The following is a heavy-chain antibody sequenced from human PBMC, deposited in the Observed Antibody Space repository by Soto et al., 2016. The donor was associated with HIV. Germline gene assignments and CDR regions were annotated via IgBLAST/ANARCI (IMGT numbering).Heavy chain of an antibody. CDR1: GGSISSSSYY. D-gene: IGHD2-8*01. CDR2: VYYNGDT. Sequence: QLRLQESGPGLVKPSETLSLICTVSGGSISSSSYYWGWVRQPPGEGLEWIGNVYYNGDTYYNPSLKSRVTISVDTSNNHFFLSLTSVTATDTAVYYCVRIAGAPPRLMGYWGQGTLVTVS. V-gene: IGHV4-39*02. J-gene: IGHJ4*02. CDR3: VRIAGAPPRLMGY.